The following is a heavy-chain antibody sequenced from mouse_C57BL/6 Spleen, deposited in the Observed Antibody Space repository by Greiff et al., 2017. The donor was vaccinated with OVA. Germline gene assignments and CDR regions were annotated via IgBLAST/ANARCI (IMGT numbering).Heavy chain of an antibody. Sequence: VQGVVSGPELVKPGASVKLSCKASGYTFTSYDINWVKQRPGQGLEWIGWIYPRDGSTKYNEKFKGKATLTVDTSSSTAYMERHSLTSEDSAVYFCARVEGYYCSPQGYWGQGTTLTVSS. J-gene: IGHJ2*01. CDR2: IYPRDGST. CDR1: GYTFTSYD. D-gene: IGHD1-1*01. CDR3: ARVEGYYCSPQGY. V-gene: IGHV1-85*01.